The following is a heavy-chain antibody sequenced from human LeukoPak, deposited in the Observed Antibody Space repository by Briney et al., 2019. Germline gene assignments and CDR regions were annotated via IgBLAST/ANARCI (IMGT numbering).Heavy chain of an antibody. V-gene: IGHV4-38-2*02. J-gene: IGHJ4*02. CDR2: IYHSGST. CDR1: GYSISSGYY. Sequence: SETLSLTCTVSGYSISSGYYCGWIRQPPGKGLEWIGSIYHSGSTYYNPSLKSRVTISVDTSENQFSLKLSSVTAADTAVYYCARVLPITPYFDYWGQGTLVTVSS. CDR3: ARVLPITPYFDY. D-gene: IGHD1-20*01.